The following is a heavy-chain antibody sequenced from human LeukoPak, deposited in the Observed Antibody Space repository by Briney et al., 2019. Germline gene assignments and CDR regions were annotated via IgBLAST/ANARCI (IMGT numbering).Heavy chain of an antibody. CDR2: ISSNGGST. D-gene: IGHD6-19*01. CDR1: GLTFSSYA. CDR3: ACLLAVAGTGFDY. J-gene: IGHJ4*02. Sequence: PGGSLRLSCEASGLTFSSYAMNWSRQAPGKGLEYVSAISSNGGSTYYANSVKGRFTISRDNSKNTLYLQMGSLRAEDMAVYYCACLLAVAGTGFDYWGQGTLVTVSS. V-gene: IGHV3-64*01.